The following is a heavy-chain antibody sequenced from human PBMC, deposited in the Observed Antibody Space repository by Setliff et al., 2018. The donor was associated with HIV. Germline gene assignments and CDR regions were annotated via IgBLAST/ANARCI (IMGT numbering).Heavy chain of an antibody. J-gene: IGHJ4*02. Sequence: SETLSLTCAVSGYSISIGYYWGWIRQAPGKGLEWIGNIYHSGITYYNPSLKSRVTMSVDTTKNQFSLKLNTVTAADTATYYCLLDVPLILRTSPPLWGQGTPVTVSS. V-gene: IGHV4-38-2*01. CDR1: GYSISIGYY. CDR2: IYHSGIT. CDR3: LLDVPLILRTSPPL. D-gene: IGHD1-7*01.